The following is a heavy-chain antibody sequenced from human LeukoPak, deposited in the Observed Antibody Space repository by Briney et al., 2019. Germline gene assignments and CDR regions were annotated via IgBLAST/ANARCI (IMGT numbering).Heavy chain of an antibody. CDR1: GGSFSGYY. J-gene: IGHJ6*02. CDR3: ATTFYGSSFGDYYGMDV. V-gene: IGHV4-34*01. D-gene: IGHD3-22*01. Sequence: SETLSLTCAVYGGSFSGYYWSWIRQPPGKGLEWIGEINHSGSTNYNPSLKSRVTISVDTSKNQFSLKLSSVTAADTAVYYCATTFYGSSFGDYYGMDVWGQGTTVTVSS. CDR2: INHSGST.